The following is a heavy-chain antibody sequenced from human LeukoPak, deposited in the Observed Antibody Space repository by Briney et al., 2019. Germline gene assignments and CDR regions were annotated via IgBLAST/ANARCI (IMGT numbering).Heavy chain of an antibody. CDR2: ITSSGDSA. CDR3: AKDRPNYYGSNGHYYRLNGDY. D-gene: IGHD3-22*01. Sequence: GGSLRLSCVASGFTFNIYAMSWVRQTPGKGLERVSSITSSGDSAYYADSVKGRFTISGDNSRDTLFLQMNSLRPEDTAVYYCAKDRPNYYGSNGHYYRLNGDYWGQGTLVTVSS. CDR1: GFTFNIYA. V-gene: IGHV3-23*01. J-gene: IGHJ4*02.